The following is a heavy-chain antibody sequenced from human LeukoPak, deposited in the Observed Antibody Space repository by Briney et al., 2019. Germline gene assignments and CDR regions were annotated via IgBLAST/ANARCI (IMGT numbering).Heavy chain of an antibody. Sequence: GASVKVSCKASGYTFTSYYMHWVRQAPGQGLEWMGIINPSGGSTSYAQKFQGRVTMTRDTSTSTVYMELSSLRAEDTAVYYCARSGYQLLPYYYYYMDVWGKGTTVTVSS. V-gene: IGHV1-46*01. CDR1: GYTFTSYY. CDR2: INPSGGST. CDR3: ARSGYQLLPYYYYYMDV. D-gene: IGHD2-2*01. J-gene: IGHJ6*03.